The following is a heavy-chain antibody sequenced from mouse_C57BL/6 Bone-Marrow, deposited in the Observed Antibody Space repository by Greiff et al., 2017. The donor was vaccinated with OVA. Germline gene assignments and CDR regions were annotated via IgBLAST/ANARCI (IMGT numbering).Heavy chain of an antibody. J-gene: IGHJ1*03. V-gene: IGHV5-2*03. Sequence: EVKLEESGGGLVQPGESLKLSCESNEYEFPSHDMSWVRKTPEKRLELVAAINSDGGSTYYPDTMERRFIISRDNTKKTLYLQMSSLRSEDTALYYCARQRGSNYSHWYFDVWGTGTTVTVSS. CDR1: EYEFPSHD. CDR3: ARQRGSNYSHWYFDV. D-gene: IGHD2-5*01. CDR2: INSDGGST.